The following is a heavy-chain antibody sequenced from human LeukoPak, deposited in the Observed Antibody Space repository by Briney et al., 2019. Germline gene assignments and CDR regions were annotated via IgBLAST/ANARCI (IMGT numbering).Heavy chain of an antibody. D-gene: IGHD6-13*01. V-gene: IGHV3-48*03. CDR2: ISSSGMTK. CDR1: GFTFSSYE. CDR3: AHISSSYYYFDS. J-gene: IGHJ4*02. Sequence: HPGGSLRLSCAASGFTFSSYEMNWVRQAPGKGLEWVSYISSSGMTKYYAVSVKGRFTISRDNAKNTLYLQMNSLRAEDTAVYYCAHISSSYYYFDSWGQGTLVTVSS.